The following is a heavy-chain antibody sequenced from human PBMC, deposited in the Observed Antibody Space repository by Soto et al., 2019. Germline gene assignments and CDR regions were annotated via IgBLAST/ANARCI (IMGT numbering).Heavy chain of an antibody. CDR3: ARTTAVPNTLRSRYFFDY. Sequence: SETLSLTCSVSGGSVSNKTYYWSWIRQPPGKRLEWIGYVYYSGTTNYNPSLKSRVTISVDLSKNQFSLRLSSVTTADTALYYCARTTAVPNTLRSRYFFDYWGQGTLVTAPQ. V-gene: IGHV4-61*01. J-gene: IGHJ4*02. CDR1: GGSVSNKTYY. D-gene: IGHD4-17*01. CDR2: VYYSGTT.